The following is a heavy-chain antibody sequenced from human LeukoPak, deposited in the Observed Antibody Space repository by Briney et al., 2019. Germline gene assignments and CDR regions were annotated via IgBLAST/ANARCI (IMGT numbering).Heavy chain of an antibody. CDR1: GYTCTGYY. D-gene: IGHD2-15*01. CDR2: INPNSSGT. V-gene: IGHV1-2*02. Sequence: ASVKVSCKASGYTCTGYYMHWVRQAPGQGLEWMGWINPNSSGTNYAQKFQGRVTMTRDTSISTAYMELSRPRSDDTAVYCCARPRVGYCSGGSCWFDPWGQGTLVTVSS. J-gene: IGHJ5*02. CDR3: ARPRVGYCSGGSCWFDP.